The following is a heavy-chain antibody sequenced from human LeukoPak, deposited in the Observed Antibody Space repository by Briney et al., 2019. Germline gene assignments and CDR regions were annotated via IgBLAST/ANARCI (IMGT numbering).Heavy chain of an antibody. D-gene: IGHD3-22*01. Sequence: LGGSLRLSCAASGFTFSSYAMSWVRQAPGKGLEWVSAISGSGGSTYYADSVKGRFTISRDNSKNTLYLQMNSLRAEDTAVYYCAKEVSTYYYDSRGAFDIWGQGTMVTVSS. CDR3: AKEVSTYYYDSRGAFDI. V-gene: IGHV3-23*01. CDR2: ISGSGGST. CDR1: GFTFSSYA. J-gene: IGHJ3*02.